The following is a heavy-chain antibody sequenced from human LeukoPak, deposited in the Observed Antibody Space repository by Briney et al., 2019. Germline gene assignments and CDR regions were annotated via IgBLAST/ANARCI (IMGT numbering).Heavy chain of an antibody. V-gene: IGHV1-46*03. CDR1: GCTFTSYY. CDR3: ARAARGDYGDYGGRY. J-gene: IGHJ4*02. CDR2: INPSGGST. Sequence: PGXXVKVSCKASGCTFTSYYMHWVRQAPGQGLEWMGIINPSGGSTSYAQKFQGRVTMTRDTSTSTVYMGLSSLRSEDTAVYYCARAARGDYGDYGGRYWGQGTLVTVSS. D-gene: IGHD4-17*01.